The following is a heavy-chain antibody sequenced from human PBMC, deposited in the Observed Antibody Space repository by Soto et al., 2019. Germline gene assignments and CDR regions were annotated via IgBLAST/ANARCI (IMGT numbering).Heavy chain of an antibody. CDR3: VRDPKMVVVPAATGGMDV. CDR2: INANSGGT. V-gene: IGHV1-2*02. D-gene: IGHD2-2*01. Sequence: ASMKVPWPTSGGTFTYCYMHWVRQAPGRGLGWMGWINANSGGTNYAQKFQGRVTMTRDTSISSAYMELSRLRSDDTAVYYCVRDPKMVVVPAATGGMDVWGQGTTVTV. CDR1: GGTFTYCY. J-gene: IGHJ6*02.